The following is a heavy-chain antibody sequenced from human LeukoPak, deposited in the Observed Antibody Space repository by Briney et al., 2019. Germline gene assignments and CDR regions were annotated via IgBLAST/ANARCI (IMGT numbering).Heavy chain of an antibody. CDR1: GDSISSTTSY. CDR3: ARHGSTDYFDY. V-gene: IGHV4-39*01. J-gene: IGHJ4*02. Sequence: PSETLSLTCTVSGDSISSTTSYWGWIRQPPGKGLEWIGRIYYSGSTFYNPSLKSRVTISVDTSKNQFSLRLSSVTAADTAVYYCARHGSTDYFDYWGQGTLVTVSS. D-gene: IGHD2-2*03. CDR2: IYYSGST.